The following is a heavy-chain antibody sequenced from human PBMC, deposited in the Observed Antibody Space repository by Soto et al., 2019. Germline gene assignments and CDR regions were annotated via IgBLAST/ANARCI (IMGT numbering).Heavy chain of an antibody. CDR1: GFTFSSYS. CDR2: ISSSSSYI. CDR3: ARDSCSSTSCYGS. Sequence: EVQLVESGGGLVKPGGSLRLSCAASGFTFSSYSMNWVRQALGKGLEWVSSISSSSSYIYYADPVKGRFTISRDNAKNSLYLQMNSLRAEDTAVYYCARDSCSSTSCYGSWGQGTLVTVSS. D-gene: IGHD2-2*01. V-gene: IGHV3-21*01. J-gene: IGHJ4*02.